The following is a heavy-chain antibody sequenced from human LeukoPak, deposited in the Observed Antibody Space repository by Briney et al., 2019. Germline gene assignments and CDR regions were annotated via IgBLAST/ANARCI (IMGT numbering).Heavy chain of an antibody. Sequence: SSVKVSCKGSGYSFPNYATYWVRQAPGQRLEWMGWINAGNGNTKYSQNFQGRVTITSDTYATTAYILLNSRRCDETAIVYCGTAYCSPASCLMGGFWGQGTLVTVSS. CDR2: INAGNGNT. CDR1: GYSFPNYA. CDR3: GTAYCSPASCLMGGF. D-gene: IGHD2-2*01. V-gene: IGHV1-3*01. J-gene: IGHJ4*02.